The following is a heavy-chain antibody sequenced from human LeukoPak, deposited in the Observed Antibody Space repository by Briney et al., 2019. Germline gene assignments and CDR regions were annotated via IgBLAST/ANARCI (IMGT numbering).Heavy chain of an antibody. CDR1: GFTFSGFA. CDR2: IYSGGST. Sequence: PGGSLRLSCAASGFTFSGFAMSWVRRTPGKGLEWVSVIYSGGSTYYADSVKGRFTISRHNSKNTLYLQMNSLRAEDTAVYYCAREGSGYFDYWGQGTLVTVSS. D-gene: IGHD3-10*01. J-gene: IGHJ4*02. CDR3: AREGSGYFDY. V-gene: IGHV3-53*04.